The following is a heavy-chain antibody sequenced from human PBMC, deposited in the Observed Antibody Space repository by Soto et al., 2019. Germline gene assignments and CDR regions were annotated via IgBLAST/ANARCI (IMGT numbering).Heavy chain of an antibody. CDR3: ARVSAAQRVIDY. D-gene: IGHD2-15*01. V-gene: IGHV1-46*01. Sequence: ASVKVSCKASGYTFTSYYMHCVRQAPGQGLEWLGIINPNSGSTRDSQNFQGRLSITRDTLTITVYMELSSLRSEDTAVYYCARVSAAQRVIDYWGQGTLVTVSS. CDR2: INPNSGST. CDR1: GYTFTSYY. J-gene: IGHJ4*02.